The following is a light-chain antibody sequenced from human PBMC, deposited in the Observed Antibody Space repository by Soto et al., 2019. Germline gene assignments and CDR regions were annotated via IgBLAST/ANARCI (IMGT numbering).Light chain of an antibody. CDR1: SSDVGGYNY. V-gene: IGLV2-14*01. Sequence: QSALTQPASGSGSPGQSVTISCTGTSSDVGGYNYVSWFQQSPGKAPKVMIYEVTNRPSGVSNRFSGSNSGNTASLTISGLQSEYEADYYCSSYTSSNTLIFGGGTKLTVL. CDR3: SSYTSSNTLI. J-gene: IGLJ2*01. CDR2: EVT.